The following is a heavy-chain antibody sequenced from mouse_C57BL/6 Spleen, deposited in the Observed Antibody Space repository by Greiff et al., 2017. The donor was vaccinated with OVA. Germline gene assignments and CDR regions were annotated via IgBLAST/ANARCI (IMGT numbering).Heavy chain of an antibody. CDR3: SRITTVVASRYFDV. CDR1: GFTFSSYT. V-gene: IGHV5-9*01. CDR2: ISGGGGNT. Sequence: EVMLVESGGGLVKPGGSLKLSCAASGFTFSSYTMSWVRQTPEKRLEWVATISGGGGNTYYPDSVKGRFTISRDNATNTLYLHMSSLRSEDTALDYCSRITTVVASRYFDVWGTGTTVTVSS. J-gene: IGHJ1*03. D-gene: IGHD1-1*01.